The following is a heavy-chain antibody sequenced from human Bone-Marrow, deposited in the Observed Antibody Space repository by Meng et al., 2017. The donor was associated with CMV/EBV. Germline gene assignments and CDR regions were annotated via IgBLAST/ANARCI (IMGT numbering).Heavy chain of an antibody. CDR1: GGTFSSYA. Sequence: SVKVSCKASGGTFSSYAISWVRQAPGQGLEWMGGIIPIFGTANYAQKFQGRVTITTDESTSTAYMELSSLRSEDTAVYYCARLVVPAATYYYYYYGMDVWGQGTTVPSP. CDR3: ARLVVPAATYYYYYYGMDV. D-gene: IGHD2-2*01. CDR2: IIPIFGTA. V-gene: IGHV1-69*05. J-gene: IGHJ6*02.